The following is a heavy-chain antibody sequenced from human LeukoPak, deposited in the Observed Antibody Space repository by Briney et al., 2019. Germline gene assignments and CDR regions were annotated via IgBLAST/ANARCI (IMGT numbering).Heavy chain of an antibody. D-gene: IGHD6-13*01. CDR3: ARQPYSRSWYYFDY. CDR1: GGSISSSSYY. V-gene: IGHV4-39*01. Sequence: PSETLSLTCTVSGGSISSSSYYWGWIRQPPGKGLEWIGSIYYSGSTYYNPSLKSRVTISVDTSKNQFSLKLSSVTAADTAVYYCARQPYSRSWYYFDYWGQGTLVTVSS. J-gene: IGHJ4*02. CDR2: IYYSGST.